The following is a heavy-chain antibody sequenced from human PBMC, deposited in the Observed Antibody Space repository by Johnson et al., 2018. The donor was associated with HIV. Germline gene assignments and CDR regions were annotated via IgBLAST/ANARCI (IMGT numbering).Heavy chain of an antibody. CDR2: ISWNSGSI. J-gene: IGHJ3*02. V-gene: IGHV3-9*01. CDR1: GFTFDDYA. Sequence: VQLVESGGGLVQPGRSLRLSCAASGFTFDDYAMHWVRQAPGKGLEWVSGISWNSGSIGYADSVKGRFTVSRDSAKNSLYLQMNSLRAEDTALYYCAGGCGVLQHFECSFAAFDIWGQGTMVTVSS. D-gene: IGHD3-9*01. CDR3: AGGCGVLQHFECSFAAFDI.